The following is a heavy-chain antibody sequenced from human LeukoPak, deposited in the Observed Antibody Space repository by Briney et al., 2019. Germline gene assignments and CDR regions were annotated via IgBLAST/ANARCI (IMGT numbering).Heavy chain of an antibody. CDR1: GFTFEDYG. Sequence: GGSLRLSCAASGFTFEDYGMSWVRQAPGKGMEWVSGINWNGGSTGYADSVKGRFTISRDNAKNSLYLQMNSLRAEDTALYYCARHRPPGYCSSTSCYESDYWGQGTLVTVSS. V-gene: IGHV3-20*04. CDR3: ARHRPPGYCSSTSCYESDY. CDR2: INWNGGST. J-gene: IGHJ4*02. D-gene: IGHD2-2*01.